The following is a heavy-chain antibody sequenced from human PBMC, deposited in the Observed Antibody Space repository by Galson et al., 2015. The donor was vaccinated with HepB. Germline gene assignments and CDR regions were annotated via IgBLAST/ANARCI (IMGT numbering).Heavy chain of an antibody. CDR2: INSDGSST. CDR1: GFTFSSYR. Sequence: SLRLSCAASGFTFSSYRMHWVRQAPGKGLVWVSRINSDGSSTSYADSVKGRFTISRDNAKNTLYLQMNSLRAEDTAVYYCARAGYGSSGYYWGYFQHWGQGTLVTVSS. V-gene: IGHV3-74*01. CDR3: ARAGYGSSGYYWGYFQH. J-gene: IGHJ1*01. D-gene: IGHD3-22*01.